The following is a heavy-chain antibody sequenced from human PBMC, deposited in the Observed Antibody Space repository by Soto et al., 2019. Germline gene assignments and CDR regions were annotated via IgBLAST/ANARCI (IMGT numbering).Heavy chain of an antibody. J-gene: IGHJ4*02. D-gene: IGHD6-25*01. CDR3: AKDRSGCWSFDY. CDR2: ISPDGSEK. Sequence: QVQLVESGGGVVQPGRSLRLSCAASGFTFSNSGMHWVRQAPGRGLEWVAVISPDGSEKHYADSVKGRFTISRDNSKNTLSLQMDSLRTEDTAVYYCAKDRSGCWSFDYWGQGTLVTVSS. V-gene: IGHV3-30*18. CDR1: GFTFSNSG.